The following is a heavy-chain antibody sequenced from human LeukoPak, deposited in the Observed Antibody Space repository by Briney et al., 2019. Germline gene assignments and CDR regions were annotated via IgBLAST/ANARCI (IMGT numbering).Heavy chain of an antibody. CDR2: IYYSGST. V-gene: IGHV4-39*01. Sequence: PSETLSLTCTVSGGSISSGSYYWGWIRQPPGKGLEWIGSIYYSGSTYYDPSLKSRVTISVDTSKNQFSLKLSSVTAADTAVYYCARRPIVVVITLFDAFDIWGQGTMVTVSS. CDR1: GGSISSGSYY. D-gene: IGHD3-22*01. J-gene: IGHJ3*02. CDR3: ARRPIVVVITLFDAFDI.